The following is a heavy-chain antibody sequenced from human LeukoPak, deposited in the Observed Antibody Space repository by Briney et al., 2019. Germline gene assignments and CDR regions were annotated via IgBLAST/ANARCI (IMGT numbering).Heavy chain of an antibody. J-gene: IGHJ3*02. CDR1: GFTISSYG. V-gene: IGHV3-30*18. CDR2: ISYDGSNK. CDR3: AKEDGSGSSVFLDAFDI. Sequence: GRSLRLSCAASGFTISSYGMHWVRQAPGQGLEWVAVISYDGSNKYYADSVKGRFTISRDNSKNTVYLQMNSLRAEDTAVYYCAKEDGSGSSVFLDAFDIWGQGTMVTVSS. D-gene: IGHD3-10*01.